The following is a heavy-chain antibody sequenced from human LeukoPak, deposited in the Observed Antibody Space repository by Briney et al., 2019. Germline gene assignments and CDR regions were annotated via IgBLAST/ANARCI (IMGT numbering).Heavy chain of an antibody. D-gene: IGHD1-26*01. CDR2: INPNSGGT. Sequence: ASVKVSCNASGYSFTGYYMHWVRQAPGQGLEWMGWINPNSGGTNYAQKFQGGVTMTRDTSISTAFMELSRLKSDDTAVYYCAREITGSYYGFDYWGQGTLVTVSS. CDR3: AREITGSYYGFDY. J-gene: IGHJ4*02. V-gene: IGHV1-2*02. CDR1: GYSFTGYY.